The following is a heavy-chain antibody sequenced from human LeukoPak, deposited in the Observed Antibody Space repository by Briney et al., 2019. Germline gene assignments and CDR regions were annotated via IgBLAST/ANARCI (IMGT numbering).Heavy chain of an antibody. CDR3: ARDGYCSSTSCYGRWFDP. D-gene: IGHD2-2*03. V-gene: IGHV1-18*01. CDR2: ISAYNGNT. Sequence: GASVKVSCKASGYTFTSYGISWVRQAPGQGLEWMGWISAYNGNTNYAQKLQGRVTMTTDTSTSTAYMELRSPRSDDTAVYYCARDGYCSSTSCYGRWFDPWGQGTLVTVSS. J-gene: IGHJ5*02. CDR1: GYTFTSYG.